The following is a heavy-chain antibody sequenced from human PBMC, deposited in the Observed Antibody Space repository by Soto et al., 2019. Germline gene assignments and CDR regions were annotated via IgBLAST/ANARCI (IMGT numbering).Heavy chain of an antibody. Sequence: EVQLEESGGGLVQPGGSLRLSCAASGFTFSSYEMNWVRQVPGKGLQWVSYIGTSETIRYYADSVKGRFTISRDNAKNSPYLQMNSLRAEDTAIYYCARETLTLFGGVRDNVYYGMDVWGPGTTVTVSS. D-gene: IGHD3-3*01. CDR3: ARETLTLFGGVRDNVYYGMDV. CDR2: IGTSETIR. V-gene: IGHV3-48*03. J-gene: IGHJ6*02. CDR1: GFTFSSYE.